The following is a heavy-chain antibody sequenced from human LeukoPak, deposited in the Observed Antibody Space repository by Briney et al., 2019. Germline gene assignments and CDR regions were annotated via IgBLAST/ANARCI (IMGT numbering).Heavy chain of an antibody. V-gene: IGHV1-69*04. CDR2: IIPILGIA. J-gene: IGHJ6*02. D-gene: IGHD1-1*01. CDR1: GGTFSSYA. Sequence: ASVKVSCKASGGTFSSYAVSWVRQAPGQGLEWMGRIIPILGIANYAQKFQGRVTITADKSTSTAYMELSSLRAEGTAVYFCSGNMATIQLLHRMEVWGQGTTVTVSS. CDR3: SGNMATIQLLHRMEV.